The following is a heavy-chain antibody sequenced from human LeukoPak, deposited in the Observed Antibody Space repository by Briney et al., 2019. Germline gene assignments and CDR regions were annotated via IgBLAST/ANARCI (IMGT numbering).Heavy chain of an antibody. J-gene: IGHJ4*02. CDR2: IYSGGST. V-gene: IGHV3-53*01. CDR1: GFTFSSYA. D-gene: IGHD6-19*01. CDR3: VGSGWYGYFDY. Sequence: GSLRLSCAASGFTFSSYAMSWVRQAPGKGLEWVSIIYSGGSTYYADSVKGRFTISRDSSKNTLYLQMNSLRAEDTAVYYCVGSGWYGYFDYWGQGTLVTVSS.